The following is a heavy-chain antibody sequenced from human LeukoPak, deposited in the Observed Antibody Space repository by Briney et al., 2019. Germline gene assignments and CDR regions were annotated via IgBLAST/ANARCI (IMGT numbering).Heavy chain of an antibody. V-gene: IGHV4-39*01. D-gene: IGHD5-12*01. CDR1: GGSVTSRTYY. J-gene: IGHJ4*02. CDR3: ARHEGMATITPFDY. Sequence: SETLSLTCTVSGGSVTSRTYYWGWIRQPPGKGLEWIGSIYYSGSTYYYPSLKSRVIISVDTSKNQFSLKLNSVTAADTAVYYCARHEGMATITPFDYWGQGTLVTVSS. CDR2: IYYSGST.